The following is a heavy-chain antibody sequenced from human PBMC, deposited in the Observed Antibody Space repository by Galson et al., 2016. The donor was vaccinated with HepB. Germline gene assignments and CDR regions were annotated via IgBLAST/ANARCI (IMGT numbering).Heavy chain of an antibody. CDR2: IKSKTDGGTT. CDR1: GFTFSNAW. D-gene: IGHD1-26*01. CDR3: TIVGGSRTNFDY. J-gene: IGHJ4*02. Sequence: SLRLSCAASGFTFSNAWMSWVRQAPGKGLEWVGRIKSKTDGGTTDYAAPVKGRFSISRDDSKNTLYLQMDSLKTEDTAVYYCTIVGGSRTNFDYWGQGTLVTVPS. V-gene: IGHV3-15*01.